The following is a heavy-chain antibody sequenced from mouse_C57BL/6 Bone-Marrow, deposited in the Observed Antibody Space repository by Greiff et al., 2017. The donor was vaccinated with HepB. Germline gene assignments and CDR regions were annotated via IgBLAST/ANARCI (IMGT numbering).Heavy chain of an antibody. CDR1: GYSFTDYN. CDR2: INPNYGTT. D-gene: IGHD1-3*01. V-gene: IGHV1-39*01. Sequence: EVQLVESGPELVKPGASVKISCKASGYSFTDYNMNWVKQSNGKSLEWIGVINPNYGTTSYNQKFKGKATLTVDQSSSTAYMQLNSLTSEDSAVYYCQAGGGISPLAPYYFDYWGQGTTLTVSS. CDR3: QAGGGISPLAPYYFDY. J-gene: IGHJ2*01.